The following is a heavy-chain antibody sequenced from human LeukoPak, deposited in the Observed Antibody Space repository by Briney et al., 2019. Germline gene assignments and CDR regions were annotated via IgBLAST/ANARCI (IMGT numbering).Heavy chain of an antibody. CDR2: ISYDGSNK. V-gene: IGHV3-30*04. Sequence: PGGSLRLSCAASGFTFSSYAMHWVRQAPGKGLEWVAVISYDGSNKYYADSVKGRFTISRDNSKNTLCLQMNSLRSEDTAVYYCARDPAKFWSGHDYWGQGTLVTVSS. CDR3: ARDPAKFWSGHDY. D-gene: IGHD3-3*01. J-gene: IGHJ4*02. CDR1: GFTFSSYA.